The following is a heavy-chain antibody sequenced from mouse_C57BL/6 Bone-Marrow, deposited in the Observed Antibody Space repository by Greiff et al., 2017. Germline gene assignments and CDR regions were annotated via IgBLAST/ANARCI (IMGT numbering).Heavy chain of an antibody. J-gene: IGHJ3*01. CDR1: GFTFSSYG. Sequence: EVQLVESGGDLVKPGGSLKLSCAASGFTFSSYGMSWVRQTPDKRLEWVATISSGGSYTYYPDSVKGRFTISRDNAKNTLYLQMSSLKSEDTAMYYSARQICDEYDDWFDYWGQGTLVTVSA. V-gene: IGHV5-6*01. D-gene: IGHD2-4*01. CDR2: ISSGGSYT. CDR3: ARQICDEYDDWFDY.